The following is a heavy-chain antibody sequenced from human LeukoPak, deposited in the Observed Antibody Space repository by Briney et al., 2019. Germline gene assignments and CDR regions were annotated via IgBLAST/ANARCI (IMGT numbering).Heavy chain of an antibody. Sequence: GGSLRLSCAASGFTFSIYDMSWVRQAPGKGLEWVSAISGSGSSTYYADSVKGHFTISRDNSKSTLFLQMNSLRVEDTAIYYCAKGGYNYNYLFDYWGQGALVTVSS. CDR2: ISGSGSST. J-gene: IGHJ4*02. CDR3: AKGGYNYNYLFDY. V-gene: IGHV3-23*01. CDR1: GFTFSIYD. D-gene: IGHD5-18*01.